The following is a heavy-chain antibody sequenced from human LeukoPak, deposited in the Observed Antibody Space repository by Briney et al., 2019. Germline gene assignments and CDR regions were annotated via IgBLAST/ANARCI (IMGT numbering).Heavy chain of an antibody. CDR3: ATSQVRGVIISPHDY. CDR2: IISILDIS. Sequence: GAPVKVSCKASGGTFSTYGISWVRQAPGQGLEWMGRIISILDISNYAQKFQGRVTITADKSTSTAYIDLSSLRSEDTAVYYCATSQVRGVIISPHDYWGQGTLVTVSS. J-gene: IGHJ4*02. D-gene: IGHD3-10*01. CDR1: GGTFSTYG. V-gene: IGHV1-69*04.